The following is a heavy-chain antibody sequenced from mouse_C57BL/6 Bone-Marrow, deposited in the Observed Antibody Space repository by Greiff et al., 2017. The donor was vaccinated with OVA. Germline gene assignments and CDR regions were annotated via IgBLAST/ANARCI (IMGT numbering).Heavy chain of an antibody. J-gene: IGHJ3*01. CDR1: GFSLSTFGMG. V-gene: IGHV8-8*01. CDR2: IWWDDDK. Sequence: QVTLKVCGPGILQPSQTLSLTCSFSGFSLSTFGMGVGWIRQPSGKGLEWLAHIWWDDDKYYNPALKSRLTISKDTSKNQVFLKIDKVDAADTATYYCARSASYYSGSSPWFAYWGQGTLVTVSA. CDR3: ARSASYYSGSSPWFAY. D-gene: IGHD1-1*01.